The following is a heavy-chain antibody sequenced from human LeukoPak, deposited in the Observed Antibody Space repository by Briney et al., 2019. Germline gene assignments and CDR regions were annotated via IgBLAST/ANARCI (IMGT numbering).Heavy chain of an antibody. CDR1: GFTFSTYT. Sequence: GGSLRPSCAASGFTFSTYTMNWVRQAPGKGLEWVSSISSRSSYIYYADSVKGRFTISRDNAKNSLYLQVNSLRAEDTAVYYCAELGITMIGGVWGKGTTVTISS. D-gene: IGHD3-10*02. J-gene: IGHJ6*04. CDR2: ISSRSSYI. V-gene: IGHV3-21*01. CDR3: AELGITMIGGV.